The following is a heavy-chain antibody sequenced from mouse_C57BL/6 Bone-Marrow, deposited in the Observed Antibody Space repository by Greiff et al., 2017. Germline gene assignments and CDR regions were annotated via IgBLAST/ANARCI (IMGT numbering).Heavy chain of an antibody. CDR3: ASDSSGYGGAMDY. D-gene: IGHD3-2*02. CDR1: GYAFSSSW. CDR2: IYPGDGDT. J-gene: IGHJ4*01. V-gene: IGHV1-82*01. Sequence: VQLQQSGPELVKPGASVKISCKASGYAFSSSWMNWVKQRPGKGLEWIGRIYPGDGDTNYNGQFKGKDTLTADKSSSTAYLQLSSLASEDSAVYFCASDSSGYGGAMDYWGQGTSVTVSS.